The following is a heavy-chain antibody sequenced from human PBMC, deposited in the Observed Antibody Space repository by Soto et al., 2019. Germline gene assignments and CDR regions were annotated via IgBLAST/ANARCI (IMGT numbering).Heavy chain of an antibody. CDR3: ARRYDSSGYYYGGWLDP. D-gene: IGHD3-22*01. J-gene: IGHJ5*02. Sequence: GESLKISCKGSGYSFTSYWIGWVRQMPGKGLEWMGIIYPGDSDTRYSPSFQGQVTISADKSISTAYLQWSSLKASDTAMYYCARRYDSSGYYYGGWLDPWGQGTMVTV. CDR1: GYSFTSYW. V-gene: IGHV5-51*01. CDR2: IYPGDSDT.